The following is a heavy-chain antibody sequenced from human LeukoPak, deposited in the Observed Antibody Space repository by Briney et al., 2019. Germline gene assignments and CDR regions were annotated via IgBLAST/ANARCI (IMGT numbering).Heavy chain of an antibody. CDR1: GFTFSSYT. V-gene: IGHV3-48*04. D-gene: IGHD6-19*01. J-gene: IGHJ4*02. CDR3: ARESIAVAGAPFDY. Sequence: GGSLRLSCSASGFTFSSYTTHWVRQAPGKGLEWVSYISSGSTIYDADSVKGRFTISRDNAKNSLCLQMNSLRAEDTAVYYCARESIAVAGAPFDYWGQGTLVTVSS. CDR2: ISSGSTI.